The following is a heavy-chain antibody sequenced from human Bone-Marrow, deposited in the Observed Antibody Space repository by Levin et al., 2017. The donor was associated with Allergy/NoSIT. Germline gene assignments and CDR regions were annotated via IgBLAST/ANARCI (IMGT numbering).Heavy chain of an antibody. CDR3: AGIKTGTTFGYFAL. Sequence: TSETLSLTCTVSGGSVNTDTYYWSWLRQPPGKELEWIGYMFGRWSTKYNPSLESRLTISVDTSKSQFSLRLSSVTAADTAVYYCAGIKTGTTFGYFALWGRGTRVTVSS. J-gene: IGHJ2*01. CDR2: MFGRWST. D-gene: IGHD1-7*01. CDR1: GGSVNTDTYY. V-gene: IGHV4-61*01.